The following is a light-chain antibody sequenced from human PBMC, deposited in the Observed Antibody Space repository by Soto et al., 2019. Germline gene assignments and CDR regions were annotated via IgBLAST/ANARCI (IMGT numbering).Light chain of an antibody. CDR2: INSDGSH. CDR1: SGHSSYA. J-gene: IGLJ1*01. CDR3: QTWGPGIHV. Sequence: QSVLTQSPSASASLGASVKLTCTLSSGHSSYAVAWHQQQPEKGPRYLMKINSDGSHSKGDGIPDRFSGSSSGTERYLTISSLQSEDEAAYYCQTWGPGIHVFGTGTKV. V-gene: IGLV4-69*01.